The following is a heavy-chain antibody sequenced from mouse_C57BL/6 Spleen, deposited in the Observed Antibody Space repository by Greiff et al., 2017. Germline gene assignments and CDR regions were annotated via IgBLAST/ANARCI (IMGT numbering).Heavy chain of an antibody. CDR3: ARSDDGYYYAMDY. CDR2: ISYDGSN. Sequence: EVKLQESGPGLVKPSPSLSLTCTVTGYSITSGYYWNWIRQFPGNKLECMGYISYDGSNNYNPTLKNQIPFTPDTSENTSFLELNCMTTEDTAAYYCARSDDGYYYAMDYWGQGTSVTVSS. J-gene: IGHJ4*01. D-gene: IGHD2-3*01. CDR1: GYSITSGYY. V-gene: IGHV3-6*01.